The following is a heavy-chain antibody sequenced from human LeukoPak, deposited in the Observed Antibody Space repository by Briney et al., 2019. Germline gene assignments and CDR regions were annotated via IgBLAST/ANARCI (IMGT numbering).Heavy chain of an antibody. CDR1: GYTFTGYY. D-gene: IGHD6-6*01. J-gene: IGHJ6*03. CDR2: INPNSGGT. CDR3: ARGDLVRCYYYMDV. V-gene: IGHV1-2*02. Sequence: ASVKVSCKASGYTFTGYYMHWVRQAPGQGLEWMGWINPNSGGTNYAQKFQGRVTMTRDTSISTAYMELTSLRSDGTAVYYCARGDLVRCYYYMDVWGKGTTVTVSS.